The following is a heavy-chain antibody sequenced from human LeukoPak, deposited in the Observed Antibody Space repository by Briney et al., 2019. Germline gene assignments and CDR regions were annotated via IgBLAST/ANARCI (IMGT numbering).Heavy chain of an antibody. J-gene: IGHJ4*02. CDR3: ARGGSWGSGHFDY. V-gene: IGHV3-30*03. Sequence: GGSLRLSCAASGFTFSNYGMHWVRQAPGKGLEWVAVISYDGSNKYYADSVKGRFTISRDNSKNTLYLQMNSLRAEDTAVYYCARGGSWGSGHFDYWGQGTLVTVSS. CDR2: ISYDGSNK. CDR1: GFTFSNYG. D-gene: IGHD2-15*01.